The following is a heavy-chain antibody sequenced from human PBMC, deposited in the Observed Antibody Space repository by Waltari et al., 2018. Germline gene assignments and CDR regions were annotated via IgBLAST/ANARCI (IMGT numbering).Heavy chain of an antibody. CDR2: ISSGGVSV. V-gene: IGHV3-48*03. Sequence: EVQLVESGGGLVQPGGSLRLSCVDPVFTFSCYEMNWVRQAPGKGLESISKISSGGVSVYYADSVKGRFTVSRENAENSLYLQLNSLRAEDTAVYYCARGWNEGIHFDCWGQGILVTVSS. D-gene: IGHD1-1*01. CDR3: ARGWNEGIHFDC. CDR1: VFTFSCYE. J-gene: IGHJ4*02.